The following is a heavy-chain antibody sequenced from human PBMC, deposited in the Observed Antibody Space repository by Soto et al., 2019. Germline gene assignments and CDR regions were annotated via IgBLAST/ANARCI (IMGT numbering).Heavy chain of an antibody. CDR2: ISGSGGST. CDR3: AKSVSPSSIHFLYDF. J-gene: IGHJ4*02. V-gene: IGHV3-23*01. D-gene: IGHD3-3*02. CDR1: GFTFSSYA. Sequence: GGSLRLACAASGFTFSSYAMSWVRQAPGKGLEWVSAISGSGGSTYYADSVKGRFTISRDNSKDTLYLQMNSLNAEDTAMYYCAKSVSPSSIHFLYDFWGPAPLVTVSS.